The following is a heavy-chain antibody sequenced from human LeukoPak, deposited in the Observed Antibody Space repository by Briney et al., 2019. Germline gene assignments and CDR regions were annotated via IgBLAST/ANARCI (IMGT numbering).Heavy chain of an antibody. CDR2: ISWNSGSI. D-gene: IGHD5-18*01. V-gene: IGHV3-9*01. J-gene: IGHJ4*02. CDR3: ARVLRGYSYGPDY. Sequence: GGSLRLSCAASGFTFDDYAMHWVRQAPGKGLEWVSGISWNSGSIGYADSVKGRFTISRDNAKNSVYLQMNSLRAEDTAVYYCARVLRGYSYGPDYWGQGTLVTVSS. CDR1: GFTFDDYA.